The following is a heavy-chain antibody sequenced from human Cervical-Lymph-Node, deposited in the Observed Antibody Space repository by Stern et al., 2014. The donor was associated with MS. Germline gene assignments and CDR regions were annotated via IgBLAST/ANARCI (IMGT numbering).Heavy chain of an antibody. J-gene: IGHJ5*02. Sequence: VQLLESGAAVKKPGASVRVSCKASGYTFSSFDINWVRRAPRQGLEWRGWVNPNNDNEAYAEEVPGRPTNTHDPPNNTAWMGWLNPNTDKTAYAEKFQGRLTMTRDSSISTAYMELSSLKSEDSAVYFCVRGNSGWFDHWGQGALVTVSS. D-gene: IGHD2-2*01. CDR3: FQGRLTMTRDSSISTAYMELSSLKSEDSAVYFCVRGNSGWFDH. CDR2: VNPNNDNE. CDR1: GYTFSSFD. V-gene: IGHV1-8*01.